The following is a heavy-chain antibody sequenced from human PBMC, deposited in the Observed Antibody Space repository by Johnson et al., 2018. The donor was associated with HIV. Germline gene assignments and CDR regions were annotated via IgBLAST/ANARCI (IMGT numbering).Heavy chain of an antibody. CDR1: GFTFDDYA. V-gene: IGHV3-9*01. Sequence: QLVESGGGLVQPGRSLRLSCAASGFTFDDYAMHWVRQAPGKGLEWVSGISWNSGSIGYADSVKGRFTISRDNAKNSLYLQMNSLRAEETALYYCAKDIVGATTGAFDIWGQGTMVTVSS. CDR3: AKDIVGATTGAFDI. CDR2: ISWNSGSI. D-gene: IGHD1-26*01. J-gene: IGHJ3*02.